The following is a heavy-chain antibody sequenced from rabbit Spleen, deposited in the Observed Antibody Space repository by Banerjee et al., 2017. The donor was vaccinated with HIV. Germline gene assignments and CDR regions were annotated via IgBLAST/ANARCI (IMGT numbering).Heavy chain of an antibody. D-gene: IGHD8-1*01. V-gene: IGHV1S45*01. CDR3: ARDTGSSFSSYGMDL. CDR1: GFSFSIKDV. J-gene: IGHJ6*01. Sequence: QQQLVESGGGLVTPAASLTLTCNAAGFSFSIKDVMCWVRQAPGKGLEWIACIYAGSSGTTYFANWAKGRFTISKTSSTTVTLQMTSLTAADTATYFCARDTGSSFSSYGMDLWGPGTLVTVS. CDR2: IYAGSSGTT.